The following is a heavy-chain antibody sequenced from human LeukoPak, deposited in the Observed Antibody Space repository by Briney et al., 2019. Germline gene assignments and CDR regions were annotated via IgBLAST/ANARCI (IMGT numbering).Heavy chain of an antibody. J-gene: IGHJ4*02. Sequence: PGKSLRLSCAASGFTFSSYGMHWVRQAPGKGLEWVAVISYDGNNKYYADSVKGRFTISRDNSKNTLYLQMNSLRAEDTAVYYCAKGALVATIGGYFDYWGQGTLVTVSS. CDR3: AKGALVATIGGYFDY. CDR1: GFTFSSYG. V-gene: IGHV3-30*18. CDR2: ISYDGNNK. D-gene: IGHD5-12*01.